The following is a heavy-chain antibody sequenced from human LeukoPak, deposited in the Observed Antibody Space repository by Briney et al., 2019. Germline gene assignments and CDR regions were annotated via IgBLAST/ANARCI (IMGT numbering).Heavy chain of an antibody. CDR2: INWSGGST. V-gene: IGHV3-20*04. CDR1: GFTFDDYG. Sequence: GGSLRLSCAASGFTFDDYGMSWVRQAPGKGLEWVSGINWSGGSTAYADSVKGRFTISRDNAKNSLYLQMNSLRAEDTAVYYCARVEASGYDYGAFDYWGQGTLVTVSS. CDR3: ARVEASGYDYGAFDY. D-gene: IGHD5-12*01. J-gene: IGHJ4*02.